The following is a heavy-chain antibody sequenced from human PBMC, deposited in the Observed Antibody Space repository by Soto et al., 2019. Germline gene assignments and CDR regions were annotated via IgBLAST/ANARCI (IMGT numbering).Heavy chain of an antibody. Sequence: SETLSLTCTVSGGSVSSGGYYWSWVRQHPEKGLEWIGYIYDSGSTYYSPSLRRRLTISADTSSNQFSLKLTSVTAADAAVYYCARGREKWLMSWGQGTLVTVSS. CDR3: ARGREKWLMS. CDR1: GGSVSSGGYY. CDR2: IYDSGST. J-gene: IGHJ4*02. D-gene: IGHD2-8*01. V-gene: IGHV4-31*03.